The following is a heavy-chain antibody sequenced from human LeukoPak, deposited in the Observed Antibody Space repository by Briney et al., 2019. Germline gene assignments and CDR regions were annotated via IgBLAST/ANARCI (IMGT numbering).Heavy chain of an antibody. CDR2: ISSSSSYI. Sequence: GGSLRLSCAASGFTFSSYSMNWVRQAPGKGLEWVSSISSSSSYIYYADSVKGRFTISRDNAKNSLYLRMNSLRAEDTAVYYCARDLSGYMDVWGKGTTVTVSS. J-gene: IGHJ6*03. CDR3: ARDLSGYMDV. CDR1: GFTFSSYS. V-gene: IGHV3-21*01.